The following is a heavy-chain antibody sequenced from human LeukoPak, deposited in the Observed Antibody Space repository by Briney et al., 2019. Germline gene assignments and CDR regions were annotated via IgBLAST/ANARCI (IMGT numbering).Heavy chain of an antibody. Sequence: ASVKVSCKASGYTFTNDYMHWVRQAPGQGLEWMGIINPSGGSTSYAQKFQGRVTMTRDTSTSTVYMELSSLRSEDTAVYYCARGAVRGVIINYFDYWGQGTLVTVSS. J-gene: IGHJ4*02. CDR2: INPSGGST. D-gene: IGHD3-10*01. V-gene: IGHV1-46*01. CDR3: ARGAVRGVIINYFDY. CDR1: GYTFTNDY.